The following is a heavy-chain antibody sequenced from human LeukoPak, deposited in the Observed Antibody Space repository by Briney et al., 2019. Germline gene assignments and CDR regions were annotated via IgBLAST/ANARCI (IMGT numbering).Heavy chain of an antibody. D-gene: IGHD1-26*01. V-gene: IGHV1-69*04. Sequence: SVKVSCKASGGTFSSYAISWVRQAPGQGLEWMGRIIPILGIANYAQKFQGRVTITADKSTSTAYMELSSLRSEDTAVYYCAKQRAAMGSYQRETWGFDYWGQGTLVTVSS. CDR2: IIPILGIA. J-gene: IGHJ4*02. CDR1: GGTFSSYA. CDR3: AKQRAAMGSYQRETWGFDY.